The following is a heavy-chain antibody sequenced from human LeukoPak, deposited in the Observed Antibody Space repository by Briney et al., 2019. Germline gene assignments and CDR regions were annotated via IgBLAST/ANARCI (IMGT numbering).Heavy chain of an antibody. Sequence: SSETLSLTCTVSGGSISSYYWSWIRQPPGKGLEWIGYIYYGGSTNYNPSLKSRVTISVDTSKNQFSLKLSSVTAADTAVYYCARSVSYSSGWDYWGQGTLVTVSS. V-gene: IGHV4-59*01. J-gene: IGHJ4*02. CDR2: IYYGGST. D-gene: IGHD6-19*01. CDR1: GGSISSYY. CDR3: ARSVSYSSGWDY.